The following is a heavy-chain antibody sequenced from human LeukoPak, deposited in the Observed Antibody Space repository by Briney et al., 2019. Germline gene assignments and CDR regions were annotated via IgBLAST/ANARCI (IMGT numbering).Heavy chain of an antibody. J-gene: IGHJ4*02. V-gene: IGHV1-2*06. CDR2: MHPGNGNT. D-gene: IGHD2-21*02. CDR3: AREGSYCVGGDCYSFDF. Sequence: ASVKVSCQASGYRFISNYIQWVRQATGLGPAWMGRMHPGNGNTRYAEKFQGRVTMTRDTSINTAYMDLSSLRSDDTAVYYCAREGSYCVGGDCYSFDFWGQGTLITVSS. CDR1: GYRFISNY.